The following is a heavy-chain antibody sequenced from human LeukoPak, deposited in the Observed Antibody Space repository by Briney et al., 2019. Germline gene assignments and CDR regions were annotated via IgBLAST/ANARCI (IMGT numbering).Heavy chain of an antibody. J-gene: IGHJ5*02. CDR3: ARDLREIAVADAWFDP. Sequence: GSLRLSCAASGFTFSSYSMNWVRQPPGKGLEWIGYISYSGSTNYNPSLKSRVTISVDTSKNQFSLKLSSVTAADTAVYYCARDLREIAVADAWFDPWGQGTLVTVSS. CDR1: GFTFSSYS. V-gene: IGHV4-59*01. D-gene: IGHD6-19*01. CDR2: ISYSGST.